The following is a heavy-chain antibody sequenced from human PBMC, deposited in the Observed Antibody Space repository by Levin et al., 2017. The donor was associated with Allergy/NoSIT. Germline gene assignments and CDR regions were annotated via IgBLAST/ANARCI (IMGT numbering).Heavy chain of an antibody. CDR3: AKDHPRVGGY. CDR1: GFTFSSYG. CDR2: ISYDGSNK. Sequence: GGSLRLSCAASGFTFSSYGMHWVRQAPGKGLEWVAVISYDGSNKYYADSVKGRFTISRDNSKNTLYLQMNSLRAEDTAVYYCAKDHPRVGGYWGQGTLVTVSS. V-gene: IGHV3-30*18. J-gene: IGHJ4*02.